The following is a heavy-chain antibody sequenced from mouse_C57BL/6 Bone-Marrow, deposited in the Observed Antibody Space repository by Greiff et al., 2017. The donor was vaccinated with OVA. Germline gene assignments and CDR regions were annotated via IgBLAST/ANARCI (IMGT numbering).Heavy chain of an antibody. Sequence: VQLQQSGPELVKPGASVKIPCKASGYTFTDYNMDWVKQSHGKSLEWIGDINPNNGGTIYNQKFKGKATLTVDKSSSTAYMELRSLTSEDTAVYYCARDYSNSSGMDYWGQGTSVTVSS. CDR3: ARDYSNSSGMDY. D-gene: IGHD2-5*01. J-gene: IGHJ4*01. CDR2: INPNNGGT. CDR1: GYTFTDYN. V-gene: IGHV1-18*01.